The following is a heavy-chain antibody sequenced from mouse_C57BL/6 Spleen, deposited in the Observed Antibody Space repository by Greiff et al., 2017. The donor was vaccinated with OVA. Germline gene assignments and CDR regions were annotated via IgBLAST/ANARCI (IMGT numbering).Heavy chain of an antibody. J-gene: IGHJ1*03. CDR2: IDPSDSET. CDR3: ARSGYYDYDWYFDV. V-gene: IGHV1-52*01. Sequence: QVQLQQPGAELVRPGSSVKLSCKASGYTFTSYWLHWVKQRPIQGLEWIGNIDPSDSETNYNQKFKDKATLTVDKSSSTAYMQLSSLTSEDSAVYYCARSGYYDYDWYFDVWGTGTTVTVSS. D-gene: IGHD2-4*01. CDR1: GYTFTSYW.